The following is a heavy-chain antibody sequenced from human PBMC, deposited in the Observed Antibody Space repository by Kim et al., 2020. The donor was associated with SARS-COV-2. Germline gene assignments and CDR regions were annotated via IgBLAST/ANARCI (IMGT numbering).Heavy chain of an antibody. V-gene: IGHV3-73*01. CDR2: IRSKANNYAT. CDR3: TRDTSGWYIAY. J-gene: IGHJ4*02. CDR1: GFTFSASA. D-gene: IGHD6-19*01. Sequence: GGSLRLSCAASGFTFSASAVHWVRQASGKGLEWVGRIRSKANNYATTYAESVKGRFTISRDDSRNTAYLQMNSLKTEDTAVYYCTRDTSGWYIAYWSQGTLVTVSS.